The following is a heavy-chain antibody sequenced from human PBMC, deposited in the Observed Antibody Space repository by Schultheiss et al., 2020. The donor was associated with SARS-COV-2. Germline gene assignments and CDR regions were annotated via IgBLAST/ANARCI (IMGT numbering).Heavy chain of an antibody. CDR1: GFTFSSYS. D-gene: IGHD3-3*01. CDR3: ARVGGTIFGRDGMDV. V-gene: IGHV3-23*01. CDR2: ISGSGGST. J-gene: IGHJ6*02. Sequence: GESLKISCAASGFTFSSYSMNWVRQAPGKGLEWVSTISGSGGSTYYADSVKGRFTISRDNSKNTLYLQMNSLRAEDTAVYYCARVGGTIFGRDGMDVWGQGTTVTVSS.